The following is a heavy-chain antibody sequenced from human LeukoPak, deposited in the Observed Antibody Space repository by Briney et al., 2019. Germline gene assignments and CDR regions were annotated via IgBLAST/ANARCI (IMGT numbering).Heavy chain of an antibody. CDR2: ISYDGSNK. CDR3: AKLLPRDGYNYFDY. V-gene: IGHV3-30*18. J-gene: IGHJ4*02. D-gene: IGHD5-24*01. CDR1: GFTSSSYG. Sequence: GGSLRLSCAASGFTSSSYGMHWVRQAPGKGLEWVEVISYDGSNKYYADSVKGRFTISRDNSKNTLYLQMNSLRAEDTAVYYCAKLLPRDGYNYFDYWGQGTLVTVSS.